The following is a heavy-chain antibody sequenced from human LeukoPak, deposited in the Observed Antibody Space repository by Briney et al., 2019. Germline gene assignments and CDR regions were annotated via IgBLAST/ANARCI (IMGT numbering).Heavy chain of an antibody. CDR2: IYYSGSI. Sequence: SDTLSLTCAVAGYSISSSNWWGWIRQPPGKGLEWIGYIYYSGSIYYNPSLKSRVPMSVDTSKNQFSLKLSSVTAADTAVYYCAREGVYGDSPYYYYYYYMDVWGKGTTVTVSS. D-gene: IGHD4-17*01. V-gene: IGHV4-28*03. CDR1: GYSISSSNW. J-gene: IGHJ6*03. CDR3: AREGVYGDSPYYYYYYYMDV.